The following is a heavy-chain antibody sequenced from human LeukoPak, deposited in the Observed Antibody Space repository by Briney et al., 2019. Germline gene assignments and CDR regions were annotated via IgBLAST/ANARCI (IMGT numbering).Heavy chain of an antibody. CDR2: IPYSGTT. D-gene: IGHD5-18*01. CDR1: GASITGDF. Sequence: PSETLSLTCSVSGASITGDFWAWIRQPPGKGLEWISYIPYSGTTRYNPSLRSRVSISLETSNNQFSLELSSVIAADTAVYYCATKRLHGGYVWGQGFLVTVSS. V-gene: IGHV4-59*08. CDR3: ATKRLHGGYV. J-gene: IGHJ4*02.